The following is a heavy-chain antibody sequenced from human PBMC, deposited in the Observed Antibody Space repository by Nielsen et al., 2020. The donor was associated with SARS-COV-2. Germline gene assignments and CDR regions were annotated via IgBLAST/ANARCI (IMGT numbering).Heavy chain of an antibody. CDR2: INHSGST. D-gene: IGHD4-17*01. CDR3: ATRTTVTTGCNY. Sequence: GSLRLSCTVSGGSISRGGYYWGWIRQPPGKGLEWIGEINHSGSTNYNPSLKSRVTISVDTSKNQFSLKLSSVTAADTAVYYCATRTTVTTGCNYWGQGTLVTVSS. J-gene: IGHJ4*02. V-gene: IGHV4-39*07. CDR1: GGSISRGGYY.